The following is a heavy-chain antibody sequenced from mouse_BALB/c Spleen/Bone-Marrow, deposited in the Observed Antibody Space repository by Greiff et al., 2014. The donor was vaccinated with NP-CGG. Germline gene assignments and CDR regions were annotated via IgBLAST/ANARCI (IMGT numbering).Heavy chain of an antibody. J-gene: IGHJ3*01. CDR2: IDPYYGTT. CDR1: GHSFTGYN. CDR3: TRSRAYFRDWFAY. D-gene: IGHD2-14*01. V-gene: IGHV1-39*01. Sequence: EVQLQESGPELEKPGASVKISCKASGHSFTGYNMNWVKQSHGKSLEWIGNIDPYYGTTTFNQKLKDKATLAVDKSSSTAYMQLESLTSEDSAVYYCTRSRAYFRDWFAYWGQGTLVTVSA.